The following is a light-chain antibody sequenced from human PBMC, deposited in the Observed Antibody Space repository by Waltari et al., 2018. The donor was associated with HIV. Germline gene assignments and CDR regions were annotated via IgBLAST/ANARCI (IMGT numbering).Light chain of an antibody. CDR3: SSYTSSSTPYV. V-gene: IGLV2-14*01. CDR1: SSDVGGYNY. Sequence: QSALTQPASVSGSPGQSITISCTGTSSDVGGYNYVSWYQQHPGTAPKLMIYEVSNRPSGVSNRFSGSKSGNTASLTISGLQAEDEADYDCSSYTSSSTPYVFGTGTKVTVL. CDR2: EVS. J-gene: IGLJ1*01.